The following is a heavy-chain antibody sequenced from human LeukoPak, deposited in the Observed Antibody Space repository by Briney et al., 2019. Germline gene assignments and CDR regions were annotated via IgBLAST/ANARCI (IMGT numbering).Heavy chain of an antibody. CDR3: ARGLTMIVVVMGY. CDR2: IIPIFGTA. D-gene: IGHD3-22*01. Sequence: SVKVSCKASGGTFSSYAISWVRQAPGQGLEWMGGIIPIFGTANYAQKFQGRVTITADKSTSTAYMELSSLRSDDTAVYYCARGLTMIVVVMGYWGQGTLVTVSS. V-gene: IGHV1-69*06. J-gene: IGHJ4*02. CDR1: GGTFSSYA.